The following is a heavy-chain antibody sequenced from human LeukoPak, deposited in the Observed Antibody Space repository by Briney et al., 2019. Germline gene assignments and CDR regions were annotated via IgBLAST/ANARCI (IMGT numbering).Heavy chain of an antibody. Sequence: SETLSLTCAVYGGSFSGYYWSWIRQPPGKGLEWIGEINHSGSTNYNPSLKSRVTISVDTSKNQFSLKLSSVTAADTAVYYCVRERSYCSSTSCYRRYYYYMDVWGKGTTVTVSS. CDR2: INHSGST. J-gene: IGHJ6*03. CDR1: GGSFSGYY. V-gene: IGHV4-34*01. D-gene: IGHD2-2*01. CDR3: VRERSYCSSTSCYRRYYYYMDV.